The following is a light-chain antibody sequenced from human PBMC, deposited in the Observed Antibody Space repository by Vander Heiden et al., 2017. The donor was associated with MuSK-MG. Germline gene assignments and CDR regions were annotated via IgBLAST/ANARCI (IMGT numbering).Light chain of an antibody. J-gene: IGKJ4*01. CDR3: QQRDS. Sequence: EIVLTQSPATLSLSPGERATLSCRSSQIVNSYLAGDQQKPGQSPRLLIYDTFNRATDIQDRFSGSGSGTDFTLTISSLEPEDFEGYDGQQRDSFGGGTKVEIK. CDR1: QIVNSY. V-gene: IGKV3-11*01. CDR2: DTF.